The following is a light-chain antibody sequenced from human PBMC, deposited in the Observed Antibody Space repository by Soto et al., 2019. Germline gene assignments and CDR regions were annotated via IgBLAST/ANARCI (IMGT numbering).Light chain of an antibody. Sequence: EIVMTQSPATLYVSPGERATLSCRASQSVSSNLAWYQQKPGQAPRLLIYGPSTRATGIPARFSGSGLGTEFTLTIGSLQSEDFAVYYCQHYNNWPRTFGQGTKVEIK. V-gene: IGKV3-15*01. CDR2: GPS. CDR3: QHYNNWPRT. CDR1: QSVSSN. J-gene: IGKJ1*01.